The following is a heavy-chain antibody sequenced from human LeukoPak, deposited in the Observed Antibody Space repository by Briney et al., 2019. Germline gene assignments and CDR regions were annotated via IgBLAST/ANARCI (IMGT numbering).Heavy chain of an antibody. CDR3: AKSPNCSSTSCYLYFDY. CDR2: ISGSGGST. Sequence: GGTQRLSCAASGFSFSSYGMSWVRQAPGKGLEWVSAISGSGGSTYYADSVKGRFTISRDNSKNTLYLQMNSLRAEDTAVYYCAKSPNCSSTSCYLYFDYWGQGTLVTVSS. J-gene: IGHJ4*02. D-gene: IGHD2-2*01. CDR1: GFSFSSYG. V-gene: IGHV3-23*01.